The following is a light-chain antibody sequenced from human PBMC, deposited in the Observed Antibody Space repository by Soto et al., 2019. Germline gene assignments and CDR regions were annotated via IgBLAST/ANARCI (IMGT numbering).Light chain of an antibody. CDR1: SSDVGSYNL. V-gene: IGLV2-23*01. CDR2: EGS. Sequence: QLVLTQPASVSGSPGQSITISCTGTSSDVGSYNLVSWYQQHPGEAPKLMIYEGSKRPSGVSNRFSGSKSGNTASLTISGLQAEDEADYYCCSYAGSSTYVFGIGTKLTVL. CDR3: CSYAGSSTYV. J-gene: IGLJ1*01.